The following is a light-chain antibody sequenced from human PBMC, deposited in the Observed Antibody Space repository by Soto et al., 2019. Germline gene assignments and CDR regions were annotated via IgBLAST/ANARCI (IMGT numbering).Light chain of an antibody. V-gene: IGKV1-39*01. CDR1: QSISSY. J-gene: IGKJ1*01. Sequence: DIQMTQSPSTLSASVGDGGTITCRASQSISSYLNWYQQKPGTAPRLLINAASSLQSGIPSRFSGSGSATDFTLTITRLEPEDSAVYFCQHYGYSQWTFGQGTKVDIK. CDR3: QHYGYSQWT. CDR2: AAS.